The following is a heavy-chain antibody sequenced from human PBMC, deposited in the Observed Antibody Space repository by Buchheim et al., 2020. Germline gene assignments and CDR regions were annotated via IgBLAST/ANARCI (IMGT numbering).Heavy chain of an antibody. J-gene: IGHJ1*01. D-gene: IGHD3-3*01. CDR2: ISGSGAST. V-gene: IGHV3-23*01. Sequence: EVQLLESGGVLVQPGGPLRLSCAASGFTFSNYAMSWVRQAPGKGLEWVSAISGSGASTYYADSVKGRVTLSRDTYKRPLSLPMNSLRAEDTAVYYCARGDSYYDFLCEYWGQGTL. CDR3: ARGDSYYDFLCEY. CDR1: GFTFSNYA.